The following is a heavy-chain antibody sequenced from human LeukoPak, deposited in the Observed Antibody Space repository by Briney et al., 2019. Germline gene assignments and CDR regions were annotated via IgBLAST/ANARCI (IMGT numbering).Heavy chain of an antibody. J-gene: IGHJ4*02. V-gene: IGHV1-69*05. CDR1: GGTFSSYA. D-gene: IGHD1-26*01. CDR3: ATGQPWELPTL. CDR2: IIPIFGTA. Sequence: ASVKVSCKASGGTFSSYAISWVRQAPGQGLEWMGGIIPIFGTASYAQKFQGRVTMTRDTSTSTVYMELSSLRSEDTAVYYCATGQPWELPTLWGQGTLVTVSS.